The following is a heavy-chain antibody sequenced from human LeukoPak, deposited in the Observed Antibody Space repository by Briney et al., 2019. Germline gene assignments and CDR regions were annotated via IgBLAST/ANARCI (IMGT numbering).Heavy chain of an antibody. D-gene: IGHD2-8*01. CDR1: GGSITSGTYY. Sequence: PSETLSLTCTVSGGSITSGTYYWGWIRQPPGKGLEWIGSMHYSGNTYYNRSLKSRVTISIDMSKNQFSLKLGSVTAADTAVYYCARQLMVYAIDYWGQGTLVTVSS. CDR2: MHYSGNT. CDR3: ARQLMVYAIDY. J-gene: IGHJ4*02. V-gene: IGHV4-39*01.